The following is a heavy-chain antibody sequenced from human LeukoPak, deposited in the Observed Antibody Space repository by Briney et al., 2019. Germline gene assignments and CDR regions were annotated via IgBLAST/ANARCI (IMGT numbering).Heavy chain of an antibody. D-gene: IGHD1-20*01. CDR1: GFTFSSYA. Sequence: GGSLRLSCAASGFTFSSYATSWVRQAPGKGLEWVSAISGSSGSTYYADSVKGRFTISRDNSKNTLYLQMNSLRAEDTAVYYCAKDPTPTYNWNYFDYWGQGTLVTVSS. V-gene: IGHV3-23*01. J-gene: IGHJ4*02. CDR2: ISGSSGST. CDR3: AKDPTPTYNWNYFDY.